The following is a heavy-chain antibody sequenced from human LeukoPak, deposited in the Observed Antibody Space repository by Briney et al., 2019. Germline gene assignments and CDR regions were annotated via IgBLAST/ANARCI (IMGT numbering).Heavy chain of an antibody. CDR3: ARGSGGYYDR. CDR2: IYYSGGT. J-gene: IGHJ4*02. Sequence: SETLSLTCTVSGGSISSYYWSWIRQPPGKGLEWIGYIYYSGGTNYNPSLKSRVTISVDTSKNQFSLKLSSVTAADTAVYYCARGSGGYYDRWGQGTLVTVSS. V-gene: IGHV4-59*01. D-gene: IGHD3-22*01. CDR1: GGSISSYY.